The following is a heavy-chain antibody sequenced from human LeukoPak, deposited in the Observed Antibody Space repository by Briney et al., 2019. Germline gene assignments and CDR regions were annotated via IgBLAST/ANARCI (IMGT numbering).Heavy chain of an antibody. CDR1: GYSFTSYW. CDR2: IYPGDSDT. V-gene: IGHV5-51*01. D-gene: IGHD5-12*01. J-gene: IGHJ4*02. Sequence: GESLKISCKGSGYSFTSYWIGWVRQMPGKGLEWMGIIYPGDSDTRYGPSFQGQVTISADKSISTAYLQWSSLKASDTAMYYCARLRREGYSGYYYFDYWGQGTLVTVSS. CDR3: ARLRREGYSGYYYFDY.